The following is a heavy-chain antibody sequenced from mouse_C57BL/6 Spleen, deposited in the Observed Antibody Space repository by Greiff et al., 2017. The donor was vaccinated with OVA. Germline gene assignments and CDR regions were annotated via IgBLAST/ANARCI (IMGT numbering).Heavy chain of an antibody. J-gene: IGHJ4*01. CDR3: ARDDENYAMDY. Sequence: QVQLQQPGAELVKPGASVKLSCKASGYTFTSYWMQWVKQRPGQGLEWIGEIDPSDSYTNYNQKFKGKATLTVDTSSSTAYMQLSSLTSEDSAVYYCARDDENYAMDYWGQGTSVTVSS. CDR2: IDPSDSYT. V-gene: IGHV1-50*01. D-gene: IGHD2-12*01. CDR1: GYTFTSYW.